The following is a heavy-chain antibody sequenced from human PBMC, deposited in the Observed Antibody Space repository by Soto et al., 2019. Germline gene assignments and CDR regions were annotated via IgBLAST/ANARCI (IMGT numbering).Heavy chain of an antibody. D-gene: IGHD6-6*01. CDR1: GFTFSSYA. CDR3: ARVVAARFVVDV. V-gene: IGHV3-30-3*01. Sequence: GGSLRLSCAASGFTFSSYAMHWVRQAPGKGLEWVAVISYDGSNKYYADSVKGRFTISRDNSKNTLYLQMNSLRAEDTAVYYCARVVAARFVVDVWGQGTTVTVSS. CDR2: ISYDGSNK. J-gene: IGHJ6*02.